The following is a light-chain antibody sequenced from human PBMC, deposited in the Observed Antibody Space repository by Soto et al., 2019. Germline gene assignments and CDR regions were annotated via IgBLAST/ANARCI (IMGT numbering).Light chain of an antibody. Sequence: SSVLTQSPSVSLAPGQTARITCVGNNFRLTSVHWYQLKPGQAPVLVVHDDRVRPSGIPDRFSGSKSGNTATLTISRVEDGDEADYYCQVWDDDCDDVFGGGTKLTVL. J-gene: IGLJ2*01. CDR1: NFRLTS. V-gene: IGLV3-21*02. CDR3: QVWDDDCDDV. CDR2: DDR.